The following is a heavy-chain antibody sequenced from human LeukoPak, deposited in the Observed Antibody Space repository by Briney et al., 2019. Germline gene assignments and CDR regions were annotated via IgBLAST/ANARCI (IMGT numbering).Heavy chain of an antibody. J-gene: IGHJ5*02. CDR2: FDPEDGET. Sequence: ASVTVSCKVSEYTLTELSVHWVRQAPGKGLEWMGYFDPEDGETIYALKFQGRVTMSEDTSTGTAYMELSSLRSEDTAVYYCARDTKRSRARWENLGIDPWGQGTLVTVSS. D-gene: IGHD3-16*01. V-gene: IGHV1-24*01. CDR1: EYTLTELS. CDR3: ARDTKRSRARWENLGIDP.